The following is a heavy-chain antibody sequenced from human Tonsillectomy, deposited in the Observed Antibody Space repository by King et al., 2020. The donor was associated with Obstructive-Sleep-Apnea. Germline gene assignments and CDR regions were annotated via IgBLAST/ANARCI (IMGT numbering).Heavy chain of an antibody. J-gene: IGHJ4*02. CDR3: STEGDVGPADLSY. CDR2: SKTETEGVTN. Sequence: VQLVESGGGLVKPGGSLRLSCAASGFTFKNAHLSWVRQAPGKGLEWVGRSKTETEGVTNDYAAPAKGRFTISRDDSTDTLYLHMNSLRTEDTAMYYCSTEGDVGPADLSYWGRGTLVTVSP. D-gene: IGHD1-26*01. V-gene: IGHV3-15*01. CDR1: GFTFKNAH.